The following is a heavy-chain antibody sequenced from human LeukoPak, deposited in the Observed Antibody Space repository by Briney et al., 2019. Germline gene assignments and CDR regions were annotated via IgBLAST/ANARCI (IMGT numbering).Heavy chain of an antibody. CDR3: AKTSNRYSGSPAYFDY. D-gene: IGHD1-26*01. V-gene: IGHV3-30*18. CDR2: ISYDGSNK. J-gene: IGHJ4*02. Sequence: GRSLRLSCAASGFTFSSYGMHWVRQTPGKGLEWVAVISYDGSNKYYADSVKGRFTISRDNSKNTLYLQMNSLRAEDTAVYYCAKTSNRYSGSPAYFDYWGQGTLVTVSS. CDR1: GFTFSSYG.